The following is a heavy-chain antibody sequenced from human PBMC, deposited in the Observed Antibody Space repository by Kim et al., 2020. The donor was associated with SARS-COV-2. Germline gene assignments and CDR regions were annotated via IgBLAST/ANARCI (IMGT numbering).Heavy chain of an antibody. V-gene: IGHV1-24*01. D-gene: IGHD3-10*01. CDR2: FDPEDGET. CDR3: ATIYGSGSYPDAFDI. J-gene: IGHJ3*02. Sequence: ASVKVSCKVSGYTLTELSMHWVRQAPGKGLEWMGGFDPEDGETIYAQKFQGRVTMTEDTSTDTAYMELSSLRSEDTAVYYCATIYGSGSYPDAFDIWGQGTMVTVSS. CDR1: GYTLTELS.